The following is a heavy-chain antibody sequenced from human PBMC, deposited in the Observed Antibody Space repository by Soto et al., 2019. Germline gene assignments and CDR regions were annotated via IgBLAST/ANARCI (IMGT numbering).Heavy chain of an antibody. D-gene: IGHD5-12*01. CDR3: ARDAVSTIGDFDY. CDR1: GYTFIGYY. V-gene: IGHV1-2*02. Sequence: QVQLVQSGAEVTKPGASVKVSCKASGYTFIGYYLHWVRQAPGQGLEWMGWINPNSGATNQAQKLQGRVTMARDRSISTAYLELSRLASDDTAIYFCARDAVSTIGDFDYWGQGTLVTVSS. J-gene: IGHJ4*02. CDR2: INPNSGAT.